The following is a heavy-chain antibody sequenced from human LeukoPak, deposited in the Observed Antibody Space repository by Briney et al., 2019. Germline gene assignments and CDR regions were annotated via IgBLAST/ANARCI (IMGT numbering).Heavy chain of an antibody. D-gene: IGHD1-26*01. Sequence: SETLSLTCAVYGGSFSGYYWSWIRQPPGKGLEWIGEINHSGSTNYNPSLKSRVTISVDTSKNQFSLKLSSVTAADTAVYYCARRGRRDGIDYWGQGTLVTVSS. CDR1: GGSFSGYY. CDR2: INHSGST. V-gene: IGHV4-34*01. J-gene: IGHJ4*02. CDR3: ARRGRRDGIDY.